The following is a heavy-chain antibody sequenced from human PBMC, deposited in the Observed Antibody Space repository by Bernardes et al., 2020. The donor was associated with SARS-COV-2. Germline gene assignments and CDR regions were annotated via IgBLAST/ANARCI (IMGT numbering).Heavy chain of an antibody. Sequence: SETLSLTCAVYGGSFSGYYWSWIRQPPGKGLEWIGEINHSGSTNYNPSLKSRVTISVDTSKNQFSLKLSSVTAADTAVYYCARKAAARAHGSGSYRGKGYYYMDVWGKGTTVTVSS. D-gene: IGHD3-10*01. CDR3: ARKAAARAHGSGSYRGKGYYYMDV. J-gene: IGHJ6*03. V-gene: IGHV4-34*01. CDR1: GGSFSGYY. CDR2: INHSGST.